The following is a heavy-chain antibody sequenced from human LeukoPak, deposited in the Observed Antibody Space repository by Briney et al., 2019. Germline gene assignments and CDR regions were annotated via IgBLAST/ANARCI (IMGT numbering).Heavy chain of an antibody. D-gene: IGHD5-24*01. Sequence: PPQTLSLTCAVSGGSISSGGYSWSWLRQPPGTGLEWIGYIYHSGSTYYNPSLKSRVTISVDRSKNQFSLKLSSVTAADTAVYYCAREGYTYNWFDPWGQGTLVTVSS. V-gene: IGHV4-30-2*01. J-gene: IGHJ5*02. CDR3: AREGYTYNWFDP. CDR1: GGSISSGGYS. CDR2: IYHSGST.